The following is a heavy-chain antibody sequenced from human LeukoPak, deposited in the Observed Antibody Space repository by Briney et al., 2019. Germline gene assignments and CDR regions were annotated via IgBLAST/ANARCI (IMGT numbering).Heavy chain of an antibody. J-gene: IGHJ4*02. CDR2: IYSGGSA. D-gene: IGHD2-15*01. CDR3: ARVIQSLLLKGYFDY. Sequence: GGSLRLSCAASGLTVSSNYISWVRQAPGKGLEWVSVIYSGGSAYYADSLKGRFTISRDNSKNTLYLQMNSLRAEDTAVYYCARVIQSLLLKGYFDYWGQGTLVTVSS. V-gene: IGHV3-53*01. CDR1: GLTVSSNY.